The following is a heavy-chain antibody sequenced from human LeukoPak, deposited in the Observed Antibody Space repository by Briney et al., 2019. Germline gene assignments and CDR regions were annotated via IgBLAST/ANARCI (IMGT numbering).Heavy chain of an antibody. D-gene: IGHD1-1*01. J-gene: IGHJ4*02. V-gene: IGHV3-23*01. CDR1: GFTFSSIA. Sequence: VQPGGSLRLSCAASGFTFSSIAMTWVRQAPGKGLEWVSTVRGNGDTAYNAGSVRGRFAISRDDSKNALFLQMNSLRLGDTAIYYCAKGQELDDGVFDSWGQGTRVTVSS. CDR2: VRGNGDTA. CDR3: AKGQELDDGVFDS.